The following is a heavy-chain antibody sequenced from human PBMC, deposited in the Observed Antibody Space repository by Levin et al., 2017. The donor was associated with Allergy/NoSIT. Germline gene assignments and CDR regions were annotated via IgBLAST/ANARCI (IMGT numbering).Heavy chain of an antibody. CDR2: ISHRGVT. D-gene: IGHD4-17*01. Sequence: MASETLSLTCAVSGGSFGGYYWSWLRQPPGKGPEWIGEISHRGVTTYNPSLKSRFSISIDTYRNHFSLNVKSVTAADTAVYYCAMFSLRYGTFDVWGQGTMVTVSS. J-gene: IGHJ3*01. V-gene: IGHV4-34*01. CDR1: GGSFGGYY. CDR3: AMFSLRYGTFDV.